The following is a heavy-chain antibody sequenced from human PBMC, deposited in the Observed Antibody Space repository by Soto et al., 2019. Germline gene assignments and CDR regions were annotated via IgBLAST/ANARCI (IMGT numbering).Heavy chain of an antibody. CDR2: IHYSGGT. V-gene: IGHV4-59*01. CDR3: ARGAGATINYYLYPLDV. CDR1: GGSISDSY. Sequence: QVQLQESGPGLVKPSETLSLTCTVSGGSISDSYWTWIRQSPGQGLEWIGYIHYSGGTKYNPSLKSRVTISVDTPKNQVSLRLSSLTAADTAVYYCARGAGATINYYLYPLDVWGRGTTVAVSS. J-gene: IGHJ6*02. D-gene: IGHD1-26*01.